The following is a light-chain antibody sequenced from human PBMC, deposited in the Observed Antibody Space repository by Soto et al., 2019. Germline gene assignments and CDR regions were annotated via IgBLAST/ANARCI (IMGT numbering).Light chain of an antibody. CDR1: QSVSSSY. Sequence: EIVLTQSPGTLSLSPGERATLSCRASQSVSSSYLAWYQQKPGQAPRLLIYGASSRATGIPDRFSGSGSGKDFTLSICSLELEDFAVYYCQQYGSSPPITFGQGTRLEIK. J-gene: IGKJ5*01. V-gene: IGKV3-20*01. CDR2: GAS. CDR3: QQYGSSPPIT.